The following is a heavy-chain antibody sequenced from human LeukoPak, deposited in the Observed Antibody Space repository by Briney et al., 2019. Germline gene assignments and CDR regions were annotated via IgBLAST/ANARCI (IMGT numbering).Heavy chain of an antibody. CDR2: IYTSGST. J-gene: IGHJ4*02. CDR1: GGSISSYY. CDR3: AGEPPRVGATSYFDY. Sequence: PSETLSLTCTVSGGSISSYYWSWIRQPAGKGLEWIGRIYTSGSTNYNPSLKSRVTISVDKSKNQFSLKLSSVTAADTAVYYCAGEPPRVGATSYFDYWGQGTLVTVSS. D-gene: IGHD1-26*01. V-gene: IGHV4-4*07.